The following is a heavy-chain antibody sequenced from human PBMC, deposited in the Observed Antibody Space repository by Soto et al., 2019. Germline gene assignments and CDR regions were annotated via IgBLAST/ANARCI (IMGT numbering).Heavy chain of an antibody. V-gene: IGHV1-18*01. CDR1: GYTFIRYG. CDR2: ISPYNDYT. Sequence: ASVKVSCKASGYTFIRYGITWVRQAPGQGLEWMGWISPYNDYTIYAQKLQGRVTITADKSTSTAYMELNSLISEDTAVYYCARDSPIGSTFSGYDAIDYWGQGTLVTVSS. CDR3: ARDSPIGSTFSGYDAIDY. D-gene: IGHD5-12*01. J-gene: IGHJ4*02.